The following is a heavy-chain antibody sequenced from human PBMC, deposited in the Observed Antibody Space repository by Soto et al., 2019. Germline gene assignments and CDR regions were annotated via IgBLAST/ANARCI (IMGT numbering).Heavy chain of an antibody. CDR2: INPNSGGT. J-gene: IGHJ6*02. CDR3: ARGDDTYSSAAGGDYYYYGMDV. V-gene: IGHV1-2*02. D-gene: IGHD6-25*01. Sequence: QVQLVQSGAEVKKPGSSVKVSCKASGYTFTGYYMHWVRQAPGQGLEWMGWINPNSGGTNYAQKFQGGVTMTRDTSISTAYMELSRLRSDDTAVYYGARGDDTYSSAAGGDYYYYGMDVWGQGTTVTVSS. CDR1: GYTFTGYY.